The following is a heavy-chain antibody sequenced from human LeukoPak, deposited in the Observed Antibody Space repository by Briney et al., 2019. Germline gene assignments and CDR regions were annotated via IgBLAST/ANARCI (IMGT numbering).Heavy chain of an antibody. CDR1: GGSFSGYY. CDR3: AKDLDEQYGMEV. Sequence: SETLSLTCAVYGGSFSGYYWSWIRQPPGKGLEWIGEINHSGSTNYNPSLKSRVTISVDTSKNQFSLKLSSVTAADTAVYYCAKDLDEQYGMEVWGQGTTVTVS. V-gene: IGHV4-34*01. CDR2: INHSGST. J-gene: IGHJ6*02. D-gene: IGHD1/OR15-1a*01.